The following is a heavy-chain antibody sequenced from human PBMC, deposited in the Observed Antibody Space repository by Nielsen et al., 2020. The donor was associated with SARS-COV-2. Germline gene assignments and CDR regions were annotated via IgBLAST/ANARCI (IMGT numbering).Heavy chain of an antibody. CDR2: TAYDGSNK. V-gene: IGHV3-30*18. J-gene: IGHJ6*02. CDR1: EFTFNSYV. D-gene: IGHD3-10*01. CDR3: AKDQGRMKGMNMVRGVKYFYSGIDV. Sequence: SCTASEFTFNSYVMRWLRPAAGKGLEWVALTAYDGSNKYYAESVKGRFIISRDNSKNTPYLQMNSLRAEDTAVYYCAKDQGRMKGMNMVRGVKYFYSGIDVWGRGTTVTVSS.